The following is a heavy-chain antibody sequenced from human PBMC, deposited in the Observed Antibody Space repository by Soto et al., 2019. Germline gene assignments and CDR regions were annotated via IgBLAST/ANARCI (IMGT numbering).Heavy chain of an antibody. CDR3: ARDSPIGSTLSGYDAIDY. V-gene: IGHV1-69*08. CDR2: IIPLLNIA. D-gene: IGHD5-12*01. CDR1: GGPFSNDI. J-gene: IGHJ4*02. Sequence: QVQLVQSGAEVKKPGSSVKVSCKASGGPFSNDIITWVRQAPGQGLEWMGRIIPLLNIADYAQKFQGRVTITADRSTGTAYMELNSLRSEDTAVYYCARDSPIGSTLSGYDAIDYWGQGTLVTVSS.